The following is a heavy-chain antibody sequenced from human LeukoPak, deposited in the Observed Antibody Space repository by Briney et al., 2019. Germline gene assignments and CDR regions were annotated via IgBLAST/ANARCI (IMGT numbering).Heavy chain of an antibody. CDR3: ARGPRGYSGYDVHGAYYYYGMDV. CDR2: ISAYNGNT. CDR1: GYTFTSYG. V-gene: IGHV1-18*01. J-gene: IGHJ6*02. Sequence: ASVKVSCKASGYTFTSYGISWVRQAPGQGLEWMGWISAYNGNTNYAQKLQGRVTMTTDTSTSTAYMELRSLRSDDTAVYYCARGPRGYSGYDVHGAYYYYGMDVWGQGTTVTVSS. D-gene: IGHD5-12*01.